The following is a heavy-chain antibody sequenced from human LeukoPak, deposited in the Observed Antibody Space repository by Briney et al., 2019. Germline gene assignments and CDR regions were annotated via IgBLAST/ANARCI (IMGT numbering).Heavy chain of an antibody. CDR1: GYDFITIA. D-gene: IGHD5-24*01. Sequence: GPSVKVSCKASGYDFITIATSWVRQAPGQGLEWMGWSSAYNGHGNYVQKFQGRVTMTTDTSTNTAYLELRSLRSDDTAVYYCARGGPWAVATIKDYYLDVWGKGTTVTVSS. CDR3: ARGGPWAVATIKDYYLDV. CDR2: SSAYNGHG. J-gene: IGHJ6*03. V-gene: IGHV1-18*01.